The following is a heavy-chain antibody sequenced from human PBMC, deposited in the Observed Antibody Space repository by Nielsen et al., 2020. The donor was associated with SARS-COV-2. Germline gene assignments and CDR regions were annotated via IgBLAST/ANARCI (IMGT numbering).Heavy chain of an antibody. J-gene: IGHJ4*02. CDR1: GFTFSSYG. CDR3: AREGAVAGFDY. V-gene: IGHV3-33*08. D-gene: IGHD6-19*01. CDR2: IWYGGSNK. Sequence: GESLKISCAASGFTFSSYGMHWVRQAPGKGLEWVAVIWYGGSNKYYADSVKGRFTISRDNSKNTLYLQMNSLRAEDTAVYYCAREGAVAGFDYWGQGTLVTVSS.